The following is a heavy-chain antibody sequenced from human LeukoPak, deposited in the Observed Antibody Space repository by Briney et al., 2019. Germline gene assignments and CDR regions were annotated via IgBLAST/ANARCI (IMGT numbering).Heavy chain of an antibody. D-gene: IGHD6-19*01. CDR3: ARQRHIAVSGLFDY. Sequence: PGGSLRLSCAASGFTFSSYSMNWVRQAPGKGLEWVSSISSSSSYIYYADSVKGRFTISRDNAKNSLYLQMNSLRAEDTAVYYCARQRHIAVSGLFDYWGQGALVTVSS. J-gene: IGHJ4*02. CDR1: GFTFSSYS. CDR2: ISSSSSYI. V-gene: IGHV3-21*01.